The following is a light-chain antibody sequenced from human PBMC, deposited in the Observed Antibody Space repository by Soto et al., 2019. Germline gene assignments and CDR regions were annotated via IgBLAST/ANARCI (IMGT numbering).Light chain of an antibody. J-gene: IGKJ4*01. CDR3: QQFKNDTLT. V-gene: IGKV1D-13*01. Sequence: TKSPSAMSESEGDRVNITCRASQGIXSAFAWYQQEPGNTPKPVIFDXSRFETGFPSSXSGSGSGTDFTPTISSQQPEDCVKYDCQQFKNDTLTFGGGTNVDIK. CDR1: QGIXSA. CDR2: DXS.